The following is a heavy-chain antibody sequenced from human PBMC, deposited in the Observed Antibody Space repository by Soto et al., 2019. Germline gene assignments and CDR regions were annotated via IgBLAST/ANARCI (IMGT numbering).Heavy chain of an antibody. Sequence: GESLKVSCKGSRYSFTSYWIGWVRQLPGKGLEWMGIIYPGDSDTRDSPSFQGQVTISADKSISTAYLQWSSLKASDTAMYYCARCPRAAAFDYWAQGPLVTVSS. J-gene: IGHJ4*02. CDR3: ARCPRAAAFDY. V-gene: IGHV5-51*01. CDR1: RYSFTSYW. CDR2: IYPGDSDT. D-gene: IGHD6-13*01.